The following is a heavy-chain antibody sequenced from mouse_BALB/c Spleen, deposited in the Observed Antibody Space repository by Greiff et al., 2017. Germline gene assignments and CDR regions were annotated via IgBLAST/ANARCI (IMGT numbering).Heavy chain of an antibody. CDR1: GFAFSSYD. CDR2: ISSGGGST. V-gene: IGHV5-12-1*01. Sequence: EVMLVESGGGLVKPGGSLKLSCAASGFAFSSYDMSWVRQTPEKRLEWVAYISSGGGSTYYPDTVKGRFTISRDNAKNTLYLQMSSLKSEDTAMYYCARHPYGVFDYWGQGTTLTVSS. D-gene: IGHD1-1*02. J-gene: IGHJ2*01. CDR3: ARHPYGVFDY.